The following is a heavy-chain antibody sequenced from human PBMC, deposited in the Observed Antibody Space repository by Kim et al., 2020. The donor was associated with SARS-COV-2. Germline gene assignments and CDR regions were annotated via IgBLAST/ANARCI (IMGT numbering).Heavy chain of an antibody. CDR2: TRNKANNYTT. CDR3: ARGSEAAPFDY. CDR1: GFTLSDHY. D-gene: IGHD6-6*01. J-gene: IGHJ4*02. Sequence: GGSLRLSCAASGFTLSDHYMDWVRQAPGKGLEWVGRTRNKANNYTTQYAASVKGRFTISRDDSKNSLYLQMDSLKTEDTAVYYCARGSEAAPFDYWGQGALVTVSS. V-gene: IGHV3-72*01.